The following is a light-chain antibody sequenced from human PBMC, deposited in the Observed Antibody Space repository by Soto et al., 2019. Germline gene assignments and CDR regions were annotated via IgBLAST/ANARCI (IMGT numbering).Light chain of an antibody. V-gene: IGKV3-20*01. CDR3: QQYGSAPYT. Sequence: IVLTQSPGTLSLSPGEGASVSCRASQSLNSGYLAWYQQKPGQAPRLLIYGASSRATGIPDRFSGSRSGTNFTLTISRLEPEDFAVYFCQQYGSAPYTXGXGTKLEIK. CDR2: GAS. CDR1: QSLNSGY. J-gene: IGKJ2*01.